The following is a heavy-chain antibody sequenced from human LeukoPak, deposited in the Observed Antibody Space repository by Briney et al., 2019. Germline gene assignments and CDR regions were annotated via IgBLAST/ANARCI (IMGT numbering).Heavy chain of an antibody. J-gene: IGHJ5*02. CDR3: ARDRCSSTSCHTNWFDP. D-gene: IGHD2-2*02. Sequence: SETLSLTCTVSGGSISSYYWSWIRQPPGKGLEWIGYIYYSGSTNYNPSPKSRVTISVDTSKYQFSLKLSSVTAADTAVYYCARDRCSSTSCHTNWFDPWGQGTLVTVSS. V-gene: IGHV4-59*01. CDR2: IYYSGST. CDR1: GGSISSYY.